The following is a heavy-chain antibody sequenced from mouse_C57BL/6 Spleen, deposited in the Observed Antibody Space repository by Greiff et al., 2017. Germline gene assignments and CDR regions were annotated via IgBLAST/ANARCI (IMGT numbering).Heavy chain of an antibody. D-gene: IGHD1-1*01. V-gene: IGHV14-4*01. CDR1: GFNIKDDY. CDR2: IDPENGDT. J-gene: IGHJ2*01. CDR3: TLGSSYNY. Sequence: VQLQQSGAELVRPGASVKLSCTASGFNIKDDYMHWVKQRPEQGLEWIGWIDPENGDTEYASKFQGKATITADTSSNTAYLQLSSLTSEDTAVYYCTLGSSYNYWGQGTTLTVSS.